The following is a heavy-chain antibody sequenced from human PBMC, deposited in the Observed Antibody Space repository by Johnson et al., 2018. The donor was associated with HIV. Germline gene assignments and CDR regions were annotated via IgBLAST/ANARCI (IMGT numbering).Heavy chain of an antibody. Sequence: QVQLVESGGGLVQPGRSLRLSCAASGFTFSSYAMHWVRQAPGKGLEWVAVIWPDGSNRYYADSVKGRFTISRDNSKNTLYLQMNSLRAEDTAVYYCAKDDNLGVWYSDAFDIWGQGTMVTVS. D-gene: IGHD2-21*02. CDR1: GFTFSSYA. J-gene: IGHJ3*02. CDR3: AKDDNLGVWYSDAFDI. CDR2: IWPDGSNR. V-gene: IGHV3-30*04.